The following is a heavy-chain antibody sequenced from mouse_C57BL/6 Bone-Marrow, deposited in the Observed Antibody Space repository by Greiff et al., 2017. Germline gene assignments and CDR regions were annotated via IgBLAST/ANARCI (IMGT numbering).Heavy chain of an antibody. J-gene: IGHJ3*01. CDR3: AREDDYDKAWFAY. V-gene: IGHV1-55*01. Sequence: QVQLQQPGAELVKPGASVKMSCKASGYTFTSYWITWVKQRPGQGLEWIGDIYPGSGSTNYNEKFKSKATLTVDTSSSTAYMQLSSLTSEDSAVYYCAREDDYDKAWFAYWGQGTLVTVSA. CDR1: GYTFTSYW. D-gene: IGHD2-4*01. CDR2: IYPGSGST.